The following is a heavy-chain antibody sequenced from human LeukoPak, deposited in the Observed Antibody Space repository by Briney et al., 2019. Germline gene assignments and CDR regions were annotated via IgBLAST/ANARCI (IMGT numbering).Heavy chain of an antibody. J-gene: IGHJ4*02. D-gene: IGHD2-2*01. CDR3: ARGYCSSTSCYDVDY. CDR2: ISSSSSYI. CDR1: GFTFSSYS. V-gene: IGHV3-21*01. Sequence: GGSLRLSCAAPGFTFSSYSMNWVRQAPGKGLEWVSSISSSSSYIYYADSVKGRFTISRDNAKNSLYLQMNSLRAEDTAVYYCARGYCSSTSCYDVDYWGQGTLATVSS.